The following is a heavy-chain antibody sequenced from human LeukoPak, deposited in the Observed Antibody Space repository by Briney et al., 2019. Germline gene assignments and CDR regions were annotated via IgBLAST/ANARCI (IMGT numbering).Heavy chain of an antibody. CDR3: ARSDRSSWYHY. Sequence: SETLSLTCTVAGGSISSYCWSWIRQPPGKGLEWIGYIYYSGSTNYNPSLKRRVTISVDTSKNQFSLKLSSVTAADTAVYYCARSDRSSWYHYWGQGNLVTVSS. J-gene: IGHJ4*02. V-gene: IGHV4-59*01. CDR2: IYYSGST. CDR1: GGSISSYC. D-gene: IGHD6-13*01.